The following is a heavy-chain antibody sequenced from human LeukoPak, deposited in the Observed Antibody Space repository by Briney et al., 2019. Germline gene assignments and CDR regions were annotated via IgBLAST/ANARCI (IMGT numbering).Heavy chain of an antibody. CDR1: GYTFTGYY. CDR3: ASWSITIFDYYYMDV. CDR2: INPNSGGI. V-gene: IGHV1-2*02. Sequence: ASVKVSCKASGYTFTGYYMHWVRQAPGQGLEWMGWINPNSGGINYAQKFQGRVTMTRDTSISTAYMELSRLRSDDTAVYYCASWSITIFDYYYMDVWGKGTTVTVSS. J-gene: IGHJ6*03. D-gene: IGHD3-3*01.